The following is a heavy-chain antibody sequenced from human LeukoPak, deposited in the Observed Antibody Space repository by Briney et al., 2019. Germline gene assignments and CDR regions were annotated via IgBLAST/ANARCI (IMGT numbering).Heavy chain of an antibody. J-gene: IGHJ4*02. CDR3: VVSGSGSYSY. CDR1: GYTLTELS. V-gene: IGHV1-24*01. D-gene: IGHD3-10*01. CDR2: FDPEDGET. Sequence: ASVKVSCKVSGYTLTELSMHWVRQAPGKGLEWMGGFDPEDGETIYAQKFQGRVTMTEDTSTDTAYMELSSLRSEDTAVYDCVVSGSGSYSYWGQGTLVTVSS.